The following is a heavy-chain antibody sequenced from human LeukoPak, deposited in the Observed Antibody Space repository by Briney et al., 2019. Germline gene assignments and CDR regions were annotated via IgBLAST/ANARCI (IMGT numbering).Heavy chain of an antibody. Sequence: GASVKVSCKASGYTFTGYYMHWVRQSPGQGLEWMGWINPNSGGTNYAQKFQGRVTMTTDTSISTAYMELSRLRSDDTAVYYCARSMSTVVTPYTYWGQGTLVTVSS. CDR1: GYTFTGYY. CDR2: INPNSGGT. D-gene: IGHD4-23*01. J-gene: IGHJ4*02. CDR3: ARSMSTVVTPYTY. V-gene: IGHV1-2*02.